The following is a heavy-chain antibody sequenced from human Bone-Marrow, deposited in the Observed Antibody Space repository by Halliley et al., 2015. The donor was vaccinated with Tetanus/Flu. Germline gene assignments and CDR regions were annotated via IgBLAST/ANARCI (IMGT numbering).Heavy chain of an antibody. D-gene: IGHD6-13*01. J-gene: IGHJ6*02. V-gene: IGHV3-21*01. Sequence: CAASGFTFSSYSMNWVRQAPGKGLEWVSSISSSSSYIYYADSLKGRSTISRDNAKTSLYLQMNSLRAEDTAVYYCARDKEQLGYYRNGMDVWGQGTTVTVSS. CDR2: ISSSSSYI. CDR3: ARDKEQLGYYRNGMDV. CDR1: GFTFSSYS.